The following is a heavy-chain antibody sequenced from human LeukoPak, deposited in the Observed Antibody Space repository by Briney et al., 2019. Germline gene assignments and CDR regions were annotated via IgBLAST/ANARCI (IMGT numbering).Heavy chain of an antibody. J-gene: IGHJ4*02. CDR2: IKSKTDGGTT. CDR3: TTDPPGHGVD. CDR1: GLRFSDYS. D-gene: IGHD3-10*01. V-gene: IGHV3-15*01. Sequence: GGSLRLFCAATGLRFSDYSMSLVRQAPGKGLEWVGRIKSKTDGGTTDYAAPVKGRFTISRDDSKNTLYLQMNSLKTEDTAVYYCTTDPPGHGVDWGQGTLVTVSS.